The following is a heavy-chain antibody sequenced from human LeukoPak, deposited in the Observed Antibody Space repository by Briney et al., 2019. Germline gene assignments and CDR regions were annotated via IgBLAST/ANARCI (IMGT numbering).Heavy chain of an antibody. CDR3: ANPPGIAAAGTGNWFDP. D-gene: IGHD6-13*01. CDR1: GFTFSSYG. CDR2: IRYDGSNK. Sequence: GGSLRLSCAASGFTFSSYGMHWVRQAPGKGLEWVAFIRYDGSNKYYADSVKGRFTISRDNSKNTLYLQTNSLRAEDTAVYYCANPPGIAAAGTGNWFDPWGQGTLVTVSS. J-gene: IGHJ5*02. V-gene: IGHV3-30*02.